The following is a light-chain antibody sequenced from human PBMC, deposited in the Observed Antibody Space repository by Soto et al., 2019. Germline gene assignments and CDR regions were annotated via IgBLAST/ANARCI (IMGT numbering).Light chain of an antibody. V-gene: IGKV3-20*01. CDR2: DAS. CDR3: QQCGSSTWT. J-gene: IGKJ1*01. CDR1: QTVRNNY. Sequence: EFVLTQSPGTLSLSPGERATLCCRASQTVRNNYLAWYQQKPGQAPRLLIYDASSRATGIPDRFSGGGSGTDFTLTISRLEPEDFAVFYCQQCGSSTWTFGQGTKVDI.